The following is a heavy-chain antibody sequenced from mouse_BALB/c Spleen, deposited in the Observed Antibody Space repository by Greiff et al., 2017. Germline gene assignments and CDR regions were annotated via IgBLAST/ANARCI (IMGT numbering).Heavy chain of an antibody. Sequence: EVQRVESGPGLVKPSQSLSLTCTVTGYSITSDYAWNWSRQFPGNKLEWMGYKSYSGSTSYNPSLKSRISITRDTSKNHFFLQLNSVTTEDTATYDCARDKSGTRGFAYWGQGTLVTVSA. V-gene: IGHV3-2*02. J-gene: IGHJ3*01. CDR3: ARDKSGTRGFAY. CDR1: GYSITSDYA. CDR2: KSYSGST. D-gene: IGHD4-1*01.